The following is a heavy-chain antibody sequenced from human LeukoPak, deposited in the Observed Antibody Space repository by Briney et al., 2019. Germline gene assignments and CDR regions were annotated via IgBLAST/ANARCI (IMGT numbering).Heavy chain of an antibody. CDR2: INPNSGDS. J-gene: IGHJ5*02. CDR3: ARDLKGGRFPKNWLDP. Sequence: ASVKVSCKASGYSFTGYFIHWVRQAPGQGLEWMGWINPNSGDSTYAQRFQGRVTMTRDTSISTAYMELTSLTSDDTAFYFCARDLKGGRFPKNWLDPWGQGTLVTVSS. D-gene: IGHD3-3*01. V-gene: IGHV1-2*02. CDR1: GYSFTGYF.